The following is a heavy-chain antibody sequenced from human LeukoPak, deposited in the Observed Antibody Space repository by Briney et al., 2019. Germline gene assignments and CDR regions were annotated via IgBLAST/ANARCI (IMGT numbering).Heavy chain of an antibody. CDR1: GFTVSSNY. V-gene: IGHV3-53*01. CDR2: IYSGGST. CDR3: ARAGLYDSSGYYRGTPYYFDY. D-gene: IGHD3-22*01. Sequence: GGSLRLSCAASGFTVSSNYMSWVRQAPGKGLEWVSVIYSGGSTYYADSVKGRFTISRDNSKNTLYLQMNSLRAEDTAVYYCARAGLYDSSGYYRGTPYYFDYWGQGTLVTVSP. J-gene: IGHJ4*02.